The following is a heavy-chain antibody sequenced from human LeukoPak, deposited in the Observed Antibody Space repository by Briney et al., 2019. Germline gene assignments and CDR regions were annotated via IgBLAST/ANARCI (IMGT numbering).Heavy chain of an antibody. CDR2: INAGNGNT. J-gene: IGHJ4*02. CDR3: ARDEDSSGWYSTFDY. D-gene: IGHD6-19*01. V-gene: IGHV1-3*01. Sequence: EASVKVSCKASGYTFTSYAMHWVRQAPGQRLEWMGWINAGNGNTKYSQKFQGRVTITRDTSASTAYMELSSLRSEDTAVYHCARDEDSSGWYSTFDYWGQGTLVTVSS. CDR1: GYTFTSYA.